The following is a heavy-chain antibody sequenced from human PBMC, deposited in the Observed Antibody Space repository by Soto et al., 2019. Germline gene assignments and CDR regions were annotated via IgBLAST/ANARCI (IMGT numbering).Heavy chain of an antibody. CDR3: ARVLRSGTYQYYFDY. D-gene: IGHD3-10*01. CDR2: ITAYNGNT. J-gene: IGHJ4*02. V-gene: IGHV1-18*01. Sequence: GASVKVSCKASVYTFTSYGISWVRQAPGQGLEWMGWITAYNGNTNYAQKFQGRVTMTTDSSTATAHMELRSLRSDDTAVYFCARVLRSGTYQYYFDYWGQGTPVTVSS. CDR1: VYTFTSYG.